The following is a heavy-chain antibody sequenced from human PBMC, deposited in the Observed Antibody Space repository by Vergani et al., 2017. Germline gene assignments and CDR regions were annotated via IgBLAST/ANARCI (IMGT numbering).Heavy chain of an antibody. CDR2: SYYSGST. Sequence: QVQLQESGPGLVQPSETLSLTCTVSGGSISSYYWSWIRQPPGKGLGWVGYSYYSGSTNYNPSLKSRGTISVDTSKNQFSLTRSSVTAADTAVYYCARSSGGYSYRPGGLDYWGQGTLVTVSS. V-gene: IGHV4-59*01. CDR3: ARSSGGYSYRPGGLDY. J-gene: IGHJ4*02. D-gene: IGHD5-18*01. CDR1: GGSISSYY.